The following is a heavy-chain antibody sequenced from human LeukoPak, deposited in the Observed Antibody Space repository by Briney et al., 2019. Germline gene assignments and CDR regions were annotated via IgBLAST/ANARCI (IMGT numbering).Heavy chain of an antibody. CDR2: ISGSGDST. CDR1: GFTFSNYA. CDR3: AKAGWYDSSGYLGGDY. D-gene: IGHD3-22*01. J-gene: IGHJ4*02. Sequence: GGSLRLSCAASGFTFSNYAMRWVRQAPGKGLEWVSGISGSGDSTYYADSVKGRFTISRDNSKNTLYLQMNSLRAEDTAVYYCAKAGWYDSSGYLGGDYWGQGTLVTVSS. V-gene: IGHV3-23*01.